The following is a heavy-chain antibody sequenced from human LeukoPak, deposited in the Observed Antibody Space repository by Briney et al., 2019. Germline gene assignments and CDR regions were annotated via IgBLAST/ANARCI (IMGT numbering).Heavy chain of an antibody. J-gene: IGHJ6*02. CDR2: INHSGGT. CDR1: GRSLTGYY. D-gene: IGHD2-15*01. CDR3: ARLLPIQAGDV. Sequence: SETLSLTCAVYGRSLTGYYWSWFRQPPGKGLEWIAEINHSGGTNYNPSLKSRVTISIDTSKNQFSLKMTSVTAADTAVYYCARLLPIQAGDVWGQGTTVTVSS. V-gene: IGHV4-34*01.